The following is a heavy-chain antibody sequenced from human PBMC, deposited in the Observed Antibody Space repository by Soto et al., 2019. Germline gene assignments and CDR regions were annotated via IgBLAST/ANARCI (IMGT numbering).Heavy chain of an antibody. CDR3: ARGTNYYDSSVYGY. D-gene: IGHD3-22*01. Sequence: PGGSLRLSCAASGFTFSSYSMNWVRQAPGKGLQWVSSISSSSTYIYYADSVKGRFTISRDNAKNSLYLQMNSLRAEDTAVYYCARGTNYYDSSVYGYWGQGTLVTVSS. J-gene: IGHJ4*02. CDR1: GFTFSSYS. CDR2: ISSSSTYI. V-gene: IGHV3-21*01.